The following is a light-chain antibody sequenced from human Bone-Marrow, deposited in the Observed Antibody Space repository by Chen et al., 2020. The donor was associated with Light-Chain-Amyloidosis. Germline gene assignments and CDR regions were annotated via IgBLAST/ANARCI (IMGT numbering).Light chain of an antibody. CDR1: QSIGNY. V-gene: IGKV1-39*01. J-gene: IGKJ3*01. CDR3: QQSYGPPVT. CDR2: SSS. Sequence: DIQMTQSPSSLSASVGDRVTITCRASQSIGNYLNWYQQRTGTAPKLLISSSSTLQFGAPSRFSGSGSGTDLTLTIGSLQPEDFGSYYWQQSYGPPVTFGPGTRVAFK.